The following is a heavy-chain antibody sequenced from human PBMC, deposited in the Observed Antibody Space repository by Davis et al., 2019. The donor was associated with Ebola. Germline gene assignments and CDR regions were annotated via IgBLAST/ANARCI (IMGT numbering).Heavy chain of an antibody. V-gene: IGHV4-34*01. Sequence: MPSETLSLTCAVYGGSFSGYYWSWIRQPPGKGLEWIGEINHSGSTNYSPPLKSRLTISVDTSKNQFSLKLSSVTAADTAVYYCARVMTTVTTGWFDPWGQGTLVTVSS. J-gene: IGHJ5*02. CDR3: ARVMTTVTTGWFDP. CDR2: INHSGST. CDR1: GGSFSGYY. D-gene: IGHD4-11*01.